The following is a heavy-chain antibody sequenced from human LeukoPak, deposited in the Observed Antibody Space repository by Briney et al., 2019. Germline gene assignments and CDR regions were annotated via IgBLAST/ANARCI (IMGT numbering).Heavy chain of an antibody. CDR1: GFTVSSNY. D-gene: IGHD1-26*01. CDR3: ARGFSGSYSDY. J-gene: IGHJ4*02. CDR2: IYSGGST. Sequence: GGPLRLSCAASGFTVSSNYMSWVRQAPGKGLEWVSVIYSGGSTYYADSVKGRFTISRDNSKNTLYLQMNSLRAEDTAVYYCARGFSGSYSDYWGQGTLVTVSS. V-gene: IGHV3-53*01.